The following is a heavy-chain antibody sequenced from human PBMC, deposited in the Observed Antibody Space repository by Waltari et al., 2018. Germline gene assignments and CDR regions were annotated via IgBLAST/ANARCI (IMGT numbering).Heavy chain of an antibody. CDR1: GGSISSSSYY. CDR2: IYYSGST. V-gene: IGHV4-39*01. D-gene: IGHD2-2*02. J-gene: IGHJ5*02. Sequence: QLQLQESGPGLVKPSETLSLTCTVSGGSISSSSYYWGWNRQPPGKGLEWIGSIYYSGSTYYNPSLKSRVTISVDTSKNQFSLKLSSVTAADTAVYYCARRYCSSTSCYMGYNWFDPWGQGTLVTVSS. CDR3: ARRYCSSTSCYMGYNWFDP.